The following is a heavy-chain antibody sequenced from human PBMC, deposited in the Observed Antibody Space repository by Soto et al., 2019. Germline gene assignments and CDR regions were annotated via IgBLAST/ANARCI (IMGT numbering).Heavy chain of an antibody. D-gene: IGHD3-9*01. V-gene: IGHV3-23*01. CDR1: GFTFSSYA. J-gene: IGHJ3*02. CDR2: ISGSGGST. CDR3: ARDSGDQTRRWTGAFDI. Sequence: EVQLLESGGGLVQPGGSLRLSCAASGFTFSSYAMSWVRQAPGKGLEWVSAISGSGGSTYYADSVKGRFTISRDNSKNTLYLQMNSLRAEDTAIYYCARDSGDQTRRWTGAFDIWGQGTMVTVSS.